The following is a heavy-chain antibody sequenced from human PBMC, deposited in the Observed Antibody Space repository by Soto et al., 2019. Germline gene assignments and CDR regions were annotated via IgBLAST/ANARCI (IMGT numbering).Heavy chain of an antibody. V-gene: IGHV1-46*03. CDR1: GYTFTSYY. D-gene: IGHD3-9*01. CDR3: ASRHYDILTGYFRADY. CDR2: TNPSGGST. Sequence: QVQLVQSGAEVKKPGASVKVSCKASGYTFTSYYMHWVRQAPGQGLEWMGITNPSGGSTSYAQKFQGRVTMTRDTSTSTVYMELSSLRSEDTAVYYCASRHYDILTGYFRADYWGQGTLVTVSS. J-gene: IGHJ4*02.